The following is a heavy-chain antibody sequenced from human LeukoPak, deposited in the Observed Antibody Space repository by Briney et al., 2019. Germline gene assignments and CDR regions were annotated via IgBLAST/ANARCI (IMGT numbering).Heavy chain of an antibody. Sequence: SVKVSCKASGFTFTSSAVQWVRQARGQRPEWIGWIVVGSGNTNYAQKFQERVTITRDMSTSLVYMELSSLRSEDTAVYYCAAEAAYYYDSRDAFDVWGQGTMVTVSS. CDR3: AAEAAYYYDSRDAFDV. D-gene: IGHD3-22*01. CDR1: GFTFTSSA. CDR2: IVVGSGNT. V-gene: IGHV1-58*01. J-gene: IGHJ3*01.